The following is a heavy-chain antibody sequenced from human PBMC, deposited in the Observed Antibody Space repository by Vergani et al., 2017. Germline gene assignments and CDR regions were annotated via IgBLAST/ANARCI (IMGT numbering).Heavy chain of an antibody. Sequence: QVQLVQSGAEVKKPGASVKVSCKASGYTFTSYGISWVRQAPGQGLEWMGWISAYNGNTNYAQKLQGRVTMTTDTSTSTAYMELRSLRSDDTAVYYCARFAYYDFWSGYDQNWFDPWGQGTLVTVSS. V-gene: IGHV1-18*04. D-gene: IGHD3-3*01. CDR2: ISAYNGNT. CDR3: ARFAYYDFWSGYDQNWFDP. J-gene: IGHJ5*02. CDR1: GYTFTSYG.